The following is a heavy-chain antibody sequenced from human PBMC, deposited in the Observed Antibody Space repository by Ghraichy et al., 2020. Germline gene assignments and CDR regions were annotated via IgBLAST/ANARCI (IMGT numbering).Heavy chain of an antibody. CDR3: ARTDILTGFDY. CDR1: GGSISSYY. Sequence: SETLSLTRTVSGGSISSYYWSWIRQPPGKGLEWIGYIYYSGSTNYNPSLKSRVTISVDTSKNQFSLKLSSVTAADTAVYYCARTDILTGFDYWGQGTLVTVSS. V-gene: IGHV4-59*01. J-gene: IGHJ4*02. CDR2: IYYSGST. D-gene: IGHD3-9*01.